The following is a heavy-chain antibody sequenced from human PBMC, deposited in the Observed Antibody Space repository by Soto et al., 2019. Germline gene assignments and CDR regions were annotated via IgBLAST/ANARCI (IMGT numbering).Heavy chain of an antibody. J-gene: IGHJ4*02. CDR2: INPADSDI. Sequence: PGESLKISCEASGYSFTSNWIGWVRQMPGKGLEWMGIINPADSDIKYSPSFQGQVTISAGKSISTVYLQWSSLQASDTAMYYCARHSRGEEGWTIRRLDYWGQGTLVTVSS. CDR1: GYSFTSNW. CDR3: ARHSRGEEGWTIRRLDY. V-gene: IGHV5-51*01. D-gene: IGHD2-2*01.